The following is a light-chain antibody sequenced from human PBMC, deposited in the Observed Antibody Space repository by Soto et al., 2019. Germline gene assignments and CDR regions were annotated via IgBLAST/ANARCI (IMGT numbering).Light chain of an antibody. J-gene: IGKJ2*01. Sequence: GDRVTITCRASQSFSNWLAWYQQIPGKAPKLLIYDASSLESGVPSRFSGSGSGTEFTLTISSLQPEDFATYYCQQYNRYPYTVGQRTKLEIK. CDR3: QQYNRYPYT. V-gene: IGKV1-5*01. CDR2: DAS. CDR1: QSFSNW.